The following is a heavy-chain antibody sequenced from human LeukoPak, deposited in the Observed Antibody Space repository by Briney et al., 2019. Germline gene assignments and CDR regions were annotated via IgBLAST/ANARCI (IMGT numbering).Heavy chain of an antibody. D-gene: IGHD4-17*01. Sequence: VASVKVSCKASGYTFTGYYMHWVRQAPGQGLEWMGWINPNSGGTNYAQKFQGRVTMTRDTSISTAYMELSRLRSDDTAVYYCVRDEGYGDYYFDYWGQGTLVTVSS. V-gene: IGHV1-2*02. CDR3: VRDEGYGDYYFDY. CDR1: GYTFTGYY. J-gene: IGHJ4*02. CDR2: INPNSGGT.